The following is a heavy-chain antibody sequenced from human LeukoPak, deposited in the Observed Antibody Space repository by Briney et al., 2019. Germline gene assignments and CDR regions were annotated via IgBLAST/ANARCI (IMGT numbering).Heavy chain of an antibody. CDR3: ARRPDSSGWQEDLDY. CDR2: IDPSDSYT. V-gene: IGHV5-10-1*01. Sequence: GESLKISCKGSGYSFTSYWISWVRQMPGKGLEWMGRIDPSDSYTNYSPSFQGHVTISADKSISTAYLQWSSLKASDTAMYYCARRPDSSGWQEDLDYWGQGTLVTVSS. CDR1: GYSFTSYW. J-gene: IGHJ4*02. D-gene: IGHD6-19*01.